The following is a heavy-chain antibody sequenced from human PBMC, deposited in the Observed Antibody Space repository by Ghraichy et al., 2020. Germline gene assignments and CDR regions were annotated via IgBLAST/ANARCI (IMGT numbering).Heavy chain of an antibody. CDR2: VDYSGST. CDR1: GGAVGSDC. D-gene: IGHD6-19*01. CDR3: AGQWLGRDY. V-gene: IGHV4-59*02. Sequence: GGAVGSDCWSGVRQPPGKGLEWIGYVDYSGSTNYNPSLKSRVTISVDTSKNQFSLKLSSVTAADTAVYYCAGQWLGRDYWGQGTLVTVSS. J-gene: IGHJ4*02.